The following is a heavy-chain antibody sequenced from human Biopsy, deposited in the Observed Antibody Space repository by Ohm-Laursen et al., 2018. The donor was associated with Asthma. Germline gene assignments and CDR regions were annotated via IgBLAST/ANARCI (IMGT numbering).Heavy chain of an antibody. CDR1: GFTFGDYW. Sequence: SLRLSCAASGFTFGDYWLSWVRQVPGKGLEWVANIKHDGTGKNHVDSLKGRFTISRDNAKNSLYLQMNSLRAEDTAVYYCARSFHFWSPYHAEHSQLWGQGTLVTVPS. J-gene: IGHJ1*01. CDR3: ARSFHFWSPYHAEHSQL. CDR2: IKHDGTGK. D-gene: IGHD3-3*02. V-gene: IGHV3-7*01.